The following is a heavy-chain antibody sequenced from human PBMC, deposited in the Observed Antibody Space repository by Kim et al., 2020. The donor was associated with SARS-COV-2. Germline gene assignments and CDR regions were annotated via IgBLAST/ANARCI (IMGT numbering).Heavy chain of an antibody. CDR1: GFTFSSYA. V-gene: IGHV3-64D*06. J-gene: IGHJ4*02. D-gene: IGHD5-18*01. Sequence: GGSLRLSCSASGFTFSSYAMHWVRQAPGKGLEYVSAISSNGGSTYYADSVKGRFTISRDNSKNTLYLQMSSLRAEDTAVYYCVKDQSFVRGYSYGPGFYWGQGTLVTVSS. CDR2: ISSNGGST. CDR3: VKDQSFVRGYSYGPGFY.